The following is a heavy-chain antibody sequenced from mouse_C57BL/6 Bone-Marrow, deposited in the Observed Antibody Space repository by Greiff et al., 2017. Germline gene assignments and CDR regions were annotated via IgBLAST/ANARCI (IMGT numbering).Heavy chain of an antibody. Sequence: EVQVVESGGGLVQPGGSLTLSCAASGFTFSDYGMAWVRQAPRKGPEWVAFISNLAYSIYYADTVTGRFTISRGNAKNTLDLEMSSLRSEDTAMYYCARAGSRAAMDYWGQGTSVTVSS. V-gene: IGHV5-15*01. CDR2: ISNLAYSI. D-gene: IGHD1-1*01. J-gene: IGHJ4*01. CDR1: GFTFSDYG. CDR3: ARAGSRAAMDY.